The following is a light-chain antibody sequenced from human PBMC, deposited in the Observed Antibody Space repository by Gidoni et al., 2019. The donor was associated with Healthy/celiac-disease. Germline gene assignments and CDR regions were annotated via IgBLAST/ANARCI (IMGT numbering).Light chain of an antibody. CDR3: QSYDSSLSGSHVV. Sequence: QSVLTQPPSVSGAPGQRVTIPCTGSSSNIGAGYDVHWYQQLPGTAPKLPIYGNSNRPSGVPDRFSGSKSGTSASLAITGLQAEDEADYYCQSYDSSLSGSHVVFGGGTKLTVL. V-gene: IGLV1-40*01. CDR2: GNS. J-gene: IGLJ2*01. CDR1: SSNIGAGYD.